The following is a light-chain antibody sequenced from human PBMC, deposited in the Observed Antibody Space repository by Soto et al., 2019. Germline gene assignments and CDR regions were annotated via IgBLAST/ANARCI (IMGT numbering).Light chain of an antibody. CDR2: DVS. CDR3: SSYTSSSTLVV. J-gene: IGLJ2*01. Sequence: QSVLTHPASVSGSPGQSITISCTGTSSDVGGSNYVSWYQQHPGKAHKLMIYDVSNRPSGVSNRFSGSKSGNTASLTISGLQAGDDADHDCSSYTSSSTLVVFGGGTKLTVL. CDR1: SSDVGGSNY. V-gene: IGLV2-14*01.